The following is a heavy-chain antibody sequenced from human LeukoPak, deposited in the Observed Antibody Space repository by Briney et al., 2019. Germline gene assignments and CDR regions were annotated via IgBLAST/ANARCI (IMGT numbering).Heavy chain of an antibody. CDR3: ARDRYCSSTSCRALDI. V-gene: IGHV1-2*02. Sequence: ASVKVSCKASGYTFTGYYMHWVRQAPGQGLEWMGWINPNSGGTNYAQKFQGRVTMTRDTSISTAYMELSRLRSDDTAVYYCARDRYCSSTSCRALDIWGQGTMVTVSS. CDR1: GYTFTGYY. D-gene: IGHD2-2*01. J-gene: IGHJ3*02. CDR2: INPNSGGT.